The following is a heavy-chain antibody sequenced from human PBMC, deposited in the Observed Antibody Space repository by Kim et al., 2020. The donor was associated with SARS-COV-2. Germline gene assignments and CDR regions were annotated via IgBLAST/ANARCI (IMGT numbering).Heavy chain of an antibody. J-gene: IGHJ4*02. V-gene: IGHV4-31*03. D-gene: IGHD3-9*01. CDR2: IYNSGST. CDR1: GGSINSGGYY. Sequence: SETLSLTCTVSGGSINSGGYYWSWIRQHPGEGLEWIGYIYNSGSTYFNPSLRSRLTMSADTCRNQFSLNLTSVTVADTAMYYCARDRSGYFELDYWGQGVLVTVSS. CDR3: ARDRSGYFELDY.